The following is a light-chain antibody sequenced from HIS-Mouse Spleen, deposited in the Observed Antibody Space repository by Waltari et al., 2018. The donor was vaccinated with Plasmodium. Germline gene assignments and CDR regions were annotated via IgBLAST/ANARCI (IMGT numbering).Light chain of an antibody. Sequence: QSALTQPRSVSGSPGQSVTISCTGTSSDVGGYNYVSWYQQHPGKAPKLMSYDVSKRPSGVPDSFSGSKSGNTASLTSSGLQAEDEADYYCCSYAGSYTLVFGGGTKLTVL. V-gene: IGLV2-11*01. J-gene: IGLJ2*01. CDR2: DVS. CDR3: CSYAGSYTLV. CDR1: SSDVGGYNY.